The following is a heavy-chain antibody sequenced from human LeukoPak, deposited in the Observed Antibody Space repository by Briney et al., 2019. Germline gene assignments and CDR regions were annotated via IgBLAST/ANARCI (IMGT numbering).Heavy chain of an antibody. V-gene: IGHV4-30-2*01. CDR1: GGSINSGGYY. J-gene: IGHJ1*01. CDR2: INHSGST. D-gene: IGHD2-2*01. CDR3: ASAGYSDCSSTSCQVFQH. Sequence: SQTLSLTCAVSGGSINSGGYYWSWIRQPPGKGLEWIGEINHSGSTNYNPSLKSRVTISVDTSKNQFSLKLSSVTAADTAVYYCASAGYSDCSSTSCQVFQHWGQGTLVTVSS.